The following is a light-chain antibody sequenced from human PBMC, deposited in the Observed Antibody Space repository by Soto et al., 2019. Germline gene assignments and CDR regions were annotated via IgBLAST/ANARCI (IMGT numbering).Light chain of an antibody. CDR2: GAS. V-gene: IGKV3-20*01. J-gene: IGKJ2*01. CDR3: QQYGSSPYT. Sequence: EIVLTQSPGTLSLSPGARATLSCRASQSVSSSYLAWYQQKPGQAPRLLIYGASSRGTGIPDRFSGSGSGPDFTLTISRLEPEDFSVYYCQQYGSSPYTFGQGTKLEIK. CDR1: QSVSSSY.